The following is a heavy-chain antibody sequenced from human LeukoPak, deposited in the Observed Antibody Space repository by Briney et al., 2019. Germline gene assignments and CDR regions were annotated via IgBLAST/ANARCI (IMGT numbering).Heavy chain of an antibody. Sequence: PGGSLRLSCAASGFTFSSYEMNWVRQAPGKGRRWFSYISSSGSTIYYADSVKGRFTISRDNAKDSLYLQMNSLRAEDTAVYYCARESIAAASDAFDIWGQGTMVTVSS. CDR1: GFTFSSYE. CDR3: ARESIAAASDAFDI. V-gene: IGHV3-48*03. J-gene: IGHJ3*02. D-gene: IGHD6-13*01. CDR2: ISSSGSTI.